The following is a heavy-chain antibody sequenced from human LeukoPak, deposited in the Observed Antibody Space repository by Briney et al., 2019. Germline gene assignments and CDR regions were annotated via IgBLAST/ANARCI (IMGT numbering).Heavy chain of an antibody. CDR1: GFTVSSNY. Sequence: GGSLRLSCAASGFTVSSNYMSWVRQAPGKGLEWVSVIYSGGSTYYADSVKGRFTISRDNSKNTLYLQMNSLRAEDTAVYYCAREGVVVPAAMGGWYFDYWGQGTLVTVTS. D-gene: IGHD2-2*01. CDR3: AREGVVVPAAMGGWYFDY. V-gene: IGHV3-66*01. J-gene: IGHJ4*02. CDR2: IYSGGST.